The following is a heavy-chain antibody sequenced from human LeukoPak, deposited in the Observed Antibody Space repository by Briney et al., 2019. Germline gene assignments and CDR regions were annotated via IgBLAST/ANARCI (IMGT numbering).Heavy chain of an antibody. CDR1: GFTFSSYS. V-gene: IGHV3-21*01. CDR3: ASVDYYGSGNYYNDVDY. CDR2: ISSSSSYI. D-gene: IGHD3-10*01. J-gene: IGHJ4*02. Sequence: AGGPLRLSCAASGFTFSSYSMNWVHQAPGKGLEWVSSISSSSSYIYYADSVKGRFTISRDNAKNSLYLQMNSLRAEDTALYYCASVDYYGSGNYYNDVDYWGQGTLVTVSS.